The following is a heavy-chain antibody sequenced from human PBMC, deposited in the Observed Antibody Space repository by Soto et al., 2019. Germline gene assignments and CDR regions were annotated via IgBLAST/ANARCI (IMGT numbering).Heavy chain of an antibody. CDR2: IIPIFGTA. D-gene: IGHD2-15*01. J-gene: IGHJ3*02. V-gene: IGHV1-69*13. CDR3: ARALVVVAATHAFDI. CDR1: GGTFSSYA. Sequence: SVKVSCKASGGTFSSYAISWVRQAPGQGLEWMGGIIPIFGTANYAQKFQGRVTITADESTSTAYMELSSLRSEDTAVYYCARALVVVAATHAFDIWGQGTMVTVSS.